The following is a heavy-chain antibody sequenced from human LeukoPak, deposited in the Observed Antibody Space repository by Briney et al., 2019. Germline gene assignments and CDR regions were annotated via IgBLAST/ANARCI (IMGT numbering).Heavy chain of an antibody. Sequence: PSETLSLTCTVSGGSINSYYWSWIRQPPGKGLEWIGYIYYSGSSNYNPSPKSRVTISINTSKNQFSLKLSSVTAADTAVYYCARVAGDYYDIAWFDPWGQGTLVTVSS. V-gene: IGHV4-59*12. CDR1: GGSINSYY. CDR2: IYYSGSS. J-gene: IGHJ5*02. CDR3: ARVAGDYYDIAWFDP. D-gene: IGHD3-9*01.